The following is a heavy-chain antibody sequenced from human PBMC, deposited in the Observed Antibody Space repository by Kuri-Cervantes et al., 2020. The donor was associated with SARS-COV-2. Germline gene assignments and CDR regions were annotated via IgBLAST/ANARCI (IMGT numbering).Heavy chain of an antibody. J-gene: IGHJ1*01. CDR1: GFTFSNYW. Sequence: GESLKISCAASGFTFSNYWMHWVRQAPGKGLVWVSRTNTDGSSTSYADSVKGRFTISRDNARNSLFLQMNRLRDEDTAVYYCARGRPSIWASFQHWGQGTLVTVSS. V-gene: IGHV3-74*01. D-gene: IGHD3-16*01. CDR3: ARGRPSIWASFQH. CDR2: TNTDGSST.